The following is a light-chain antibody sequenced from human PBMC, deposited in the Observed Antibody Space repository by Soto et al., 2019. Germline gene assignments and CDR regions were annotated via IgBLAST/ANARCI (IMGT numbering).Light chain of an antibody. CDR1: SSDIGGYNY. Sequence: QSVLTQPASVSGSPGQSITISCTGTSSDIGGYNYVSWYQQHPGKAPKLMIYEISNRPSGVSNRFSGSKSGNTASLTISGLQAEAEADYYCSSYTCGSTLVVFGGGTKVTVL. V-gene: IGLV2-14*01. CDR3: SSYTCGSTLVV. J-gene: IGLJ2*01. CDR2: EIS.